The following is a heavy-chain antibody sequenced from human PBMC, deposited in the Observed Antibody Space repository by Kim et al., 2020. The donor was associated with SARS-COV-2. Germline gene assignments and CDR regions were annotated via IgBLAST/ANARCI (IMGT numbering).Heavy chain of an antibody. D-gene: IGHD6-13*01. J-gene: IGHJ4*02. CDR3: ERSRFPIVGIAVAGTFFDV. CDR2: IKQDGSEK. V-gene: IGHV3-7*01. CDR1: GFTFSSYW. Sequence: GGSLRLSCAASGFTFSSYWMSWVRQAPGKGLEWVANIKQDGSEKYYVDSVKGRFTISRYNAKNSLYLQMNSLRAEDTAVYYCERSRFPIVGIAVAGTFFDVWGRGNLVTVSS.